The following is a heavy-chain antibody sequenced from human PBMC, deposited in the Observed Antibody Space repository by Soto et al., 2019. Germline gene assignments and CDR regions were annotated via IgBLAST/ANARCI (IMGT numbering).Heavy chain of an antibody. CDR3: AAVAYDFWSGYPEYCFDY. V-gene: IGHV1-58*01. D-gene: IGHD3-3*01. CDR2: IVVGSGNT. Sequence: SVKVSCKASGFTFTSSAVQWVRQARGQRLEWIGWIVVGSGNTNYAQKFQERVTITRDMSTSTAYMELSSLRSEDTAVYYCAAVAYDFWSGYPEYCFDYWGQGTLVTVSS. CDR1: GFTFTSSA. J-gene: IGHJ4*02.